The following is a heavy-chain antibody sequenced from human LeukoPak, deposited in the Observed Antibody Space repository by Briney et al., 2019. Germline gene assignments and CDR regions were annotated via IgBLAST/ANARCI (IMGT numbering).Heavy chain of an antibody. D-gene: IGHD3-22*01. Sequence: GGSLRLSCAASGFTFSRFWMHWVRQAPGKGLVWVSRINTDGSNTIYADSVKGRFTISRDNAKNTVYLQMNSLRVEDTAVYYCARAMISGSEHWGQGALVTVSS. J-gene: IGHJ4*02. CDR2: INTDGSNT. CDR1: GFTFSRFW. CDR3: ARAMISGSEH. V-gene: IGHV3-74*01.